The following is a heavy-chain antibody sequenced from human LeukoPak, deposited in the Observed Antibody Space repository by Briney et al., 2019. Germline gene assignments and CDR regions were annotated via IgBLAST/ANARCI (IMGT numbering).Heavy chain of an antibody. CDR3: TRESGSYHGNDY. V-gene: IGHV1-2*06. CDR1: GYTFTGYY. CDR2: VNPNNGAT. D-gene: IGHD1-26*01. Sequence: ASVKVSCKASGYTFTGYYMHWVRQAPGQGLEWMGRVNPNNGATNYAQKLQGRVTITGDTSISTAYMELSSLRSDDTAVYYCTRESGSYHGNDYWGQGTLVTVSS. J-gene: IGHJ4*02.